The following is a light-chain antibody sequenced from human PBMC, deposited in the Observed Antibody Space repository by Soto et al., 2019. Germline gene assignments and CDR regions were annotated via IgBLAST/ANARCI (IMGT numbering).Light chain of an antibody. CDR2: GAS. CDR3: QQYNNWWT. J-gene: IGKJ1*01. V-gene: IGKV3-20*01. Sequence: DIVLTQSPGTLSLSPGERATLSCRASQSISSSYLAWYQQKPGQAPRLLIYGASNRATGVPDRFSGSGAATDFTLTISRLEPEDFAVYYCQQYNNWWTFGQGTKVDIK. CDR1: QSISSSY.